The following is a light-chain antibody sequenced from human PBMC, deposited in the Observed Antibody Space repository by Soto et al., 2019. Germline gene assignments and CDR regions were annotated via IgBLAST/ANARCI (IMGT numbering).Light chain of an antibody. Sequence: QFALTQPPSASGSPGQSVTISCTGTSSDVGGYNYVSWYQQYPGRAPKLMIYEVTKLPSGVPDRFSGSKSGNTASLTVSGLQAEDEADYYCSSYAASNNFYFVFGGGTQLTVL. CDR1: SSDVGGYNY. CDR3: SSYAASNNFYFV. J-gene: IGLJ3*02. CDR2: EVT. V-gene: IGLV2-8*01.